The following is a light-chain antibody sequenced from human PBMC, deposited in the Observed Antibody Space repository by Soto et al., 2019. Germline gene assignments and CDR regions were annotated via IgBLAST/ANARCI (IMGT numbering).Light chain of an antibody. CDR1: SSNIGAGYD. J-gene: IGLJ2*01. CDR2: GNS. Sequence: QSVLTQPPSVSGAPGQRVTISCTGSSSNIGAGYDVHWYQQLPGTAPKLLIYGNSNRPSGVPDRFSGSKSGTSASLAITGLRAADEADYYCQSYDSSQSVVVFGGGTQLTVL. V-gene: IGLV1-40*01. CDR3: QSYDSSQSVVV.